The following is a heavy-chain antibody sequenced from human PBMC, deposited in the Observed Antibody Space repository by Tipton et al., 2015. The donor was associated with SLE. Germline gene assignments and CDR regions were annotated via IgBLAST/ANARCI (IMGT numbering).Heavy chain of an antibody. V-gene: IGHV3-30*18. J-gene: IGHJ6*02. CDR3: AKDQGWFSRIVVVRHYYGMDV. CDR2: ISYDGSNK. CDR1: GFTFSGYG. Sequence: QLVQSGGGVVQPGRSLRLSCVASGFTFSGYGMHWVRQAPGKGLEWVAVISYDGSNKYYADSVKGRITISRDNSKNTLYLQMNSLRAEDTDVYYCAKDQGWFSRIVVVRHYYGMDVWGQGTTVTVSS. D-gene: IGHD3-22*01.